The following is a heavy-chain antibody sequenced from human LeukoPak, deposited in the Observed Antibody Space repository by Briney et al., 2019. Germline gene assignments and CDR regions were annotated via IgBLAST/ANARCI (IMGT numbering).Heavy chain of an antibody. CDR3: ARGTSPLGFGELSIHLYGIDV. Sequence: GGSLTLSCAASGFTFGSYWVHWVRQAPGKGLVWASRINSDGSSTSYADSVKGRFTISRDNAKSTLYLQMISLRAEDTAVYYCARGTSPLGFGELSIHLYGIDVWGQGTT. CDR2: INSDGSST. J-gene: IGHJ6*02. D-gene: IGHD3-10*01. CDR1: GFTFGSYW. V-gene: IGHV3-74*01.